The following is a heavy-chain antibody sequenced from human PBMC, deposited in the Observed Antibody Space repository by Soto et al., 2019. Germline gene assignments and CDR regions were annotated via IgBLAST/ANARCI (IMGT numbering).Heavy chain of an antibody. CDR1: GFTFSSFE. CDR2: ITSSGSTI. Sequence: GGSLRLSCAAAGFTFSSFEMNWVRQAPGKGLEWVSYITSSGSTIYYADSVKGRFTISRDNAKNSLYLQMNSLRAEDTAVYYCARDWYYDSSHDAFDIWGQGTMVTVSS. J-gene: IGHJ3*02. V-gene: IGHV3-48*03. CDR3: ARDWYYDSSHDAFDI. D-gene: IGHD3-22*01.